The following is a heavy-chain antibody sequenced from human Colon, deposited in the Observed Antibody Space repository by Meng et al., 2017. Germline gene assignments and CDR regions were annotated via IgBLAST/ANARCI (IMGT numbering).Heavy chain of an antibody. CDR1: GGATRSIHW. D-gene: IGHD4-17*01. J-gene: IGHJ4*02. V-gene: IGHV4-4*02. CDR2: IYHSGAT. Sequence: RGADPGVHTPSGALPLACAVSGGATRSIHWWSWVRQPPGKGLEWIGEIYHSGATNYSPSLKSRVTISVDKSKNQFSLKLSSMPAADTAVYYCASIYRYGDYGDYFDYWGQGTLVTVSS. CDR3: ASIYRYGDYGDYFDY.